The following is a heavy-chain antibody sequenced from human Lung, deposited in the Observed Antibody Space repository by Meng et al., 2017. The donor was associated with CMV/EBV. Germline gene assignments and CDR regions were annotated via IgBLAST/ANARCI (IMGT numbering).Heavy chain of an antibody. CDR3: AKKDGGLCGVLDS. V-gene: IGHV3-23*01. D-gene: IGHD2-21*01. CDR2: ISGLSGGT. J-gene: IGHJ4*02. Sequence: FXAASGFTFSNYAMSWVRQAPGKGLEWVSAISGLSGGTYYADSVKGRFTISRDNSNNTVYLQVNSLRAEDTAVYYCAKKDGGLCGVLDSWGQGTLVTVSS. CDR1: GFTFSNYA.